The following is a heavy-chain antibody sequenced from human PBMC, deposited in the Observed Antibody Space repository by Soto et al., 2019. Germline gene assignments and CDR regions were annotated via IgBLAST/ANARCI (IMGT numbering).Heavy chain of an antibody. CDR3: ARGGIH. Sequence: RLSCVASGYTFNSHEMNWIRQTPGKGLEWISSISGSGTTKYADSVKGRFTISRDNAHKSIYLEMNSLRVEDTGVYYCARGGIHWGQGALVTVSS. CDR2: ISGSGTT. J-gene: IGHJ4*02. CDR1: GYTFNSHE. V-gene: IGHV3-48*03. D-gene: IGHD6-13*01.